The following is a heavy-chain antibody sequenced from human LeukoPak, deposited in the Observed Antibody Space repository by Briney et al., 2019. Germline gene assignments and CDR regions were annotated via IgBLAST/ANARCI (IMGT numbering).Heavy chain of an antibody. V-gene: IGHV1-46*01. J-gene: IGHJ4*02. Sequence: GASVKVSCKASGGTFSSYAISRVRQAPGQGLEWMGIINPSGGSTSYAQKFQGRVTMTRDTSRNTVYMELSSLRSEDTAVYFCARATLSDYYFNYWGQGTLVTVSS. CDR1: GGTFSSYA. CDR2: INPSGGST. CDR3: ARATLSDYYFNY.